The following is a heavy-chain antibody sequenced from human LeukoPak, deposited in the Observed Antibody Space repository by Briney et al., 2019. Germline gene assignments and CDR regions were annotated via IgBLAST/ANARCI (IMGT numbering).Heavy chain of an antibody. Sequence: ASVKVSYKVSGYTLTELSMHWVRQAPGKGLEWMGGFDPEDGETIYAQKFQGRVTMTEDTSTDTAYMELSSLRSEDTAVCYCATDPYSGSYLVDAFDIWGQGTMVTVSS. CDR2: FDPEDGET. CDR3: ATDPYSGSYLVDAFDI. J-gene: IGHJ3*02. V-gene: IGHV1-24*01. CDR1: GYTLTELS. D-gene: IGHD1-26*01.